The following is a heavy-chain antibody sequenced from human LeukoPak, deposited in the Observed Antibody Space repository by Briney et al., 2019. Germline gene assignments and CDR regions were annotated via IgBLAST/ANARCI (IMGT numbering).Heavy chain of an antibody. Sequence: GGSLRLSYAASGFTFSNYWMTWVRQAPGKGLEWVANINRDGSERYYVDSVKGRFTISRDDAKSSLYLQMNSLRAEDAAVYYCARRNAMDVWGQGTTVIVFS. J-gene: IGHJ6*02. CDR1: GFTFSNYW. CDR3: ARRNAMDV. V-gene: IGHV3-7*03. CDR2: INRDGSER.